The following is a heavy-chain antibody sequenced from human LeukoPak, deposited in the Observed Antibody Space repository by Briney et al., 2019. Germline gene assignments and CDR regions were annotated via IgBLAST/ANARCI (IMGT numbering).Heavy chain of an antibody. CDR1: GGSISSSNW. CDR2: IYHSGST. Sequence: SETLSLTCAVSGGSISSSNWWSWVRQPPGKGLEWIGEIYHSGSTNYNPSLKSRVTISVDKSKNQFSLKLSSVTAADTAVYYCARRAAYLWLGVDYWGQGTLVTVSS. CDR3: ARRAAYLWLGVDY. D-gene: IGHD3-10*01. V-gene: IGHV4-4*02. J-gene: IGHJ4*02.